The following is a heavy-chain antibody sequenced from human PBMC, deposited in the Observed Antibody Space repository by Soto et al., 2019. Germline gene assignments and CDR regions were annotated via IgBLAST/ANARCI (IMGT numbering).Heavy chain of an antibody. CDR3: XXXXXPYPEYNYGSFDP. J-gene: IGHJ5*02. V-gene: IGHV4-30-4*01. CDR1: GASISSGDNY. Sequence: QVQLQESGPGLVRPSQTLSLTCSVSGASISSGDNYWSWIRQSPGKGLEWLGYVYYSGRTDYNPSLXXXXXXXXXXXXXXXXXXXXXXXXXXXXVXXXXXXXXPYPEYNYGSFDPWGQGTLVTVSS. CDR2: VYYSGRT.